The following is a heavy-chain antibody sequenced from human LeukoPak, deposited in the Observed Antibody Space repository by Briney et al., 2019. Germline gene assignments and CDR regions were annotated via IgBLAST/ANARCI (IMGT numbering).Heavy chain of an antibody. J-gene: IGHJ4*02. CDR2: ISGSGGST. CDR3: ATIFTTRMIVVVIGFFDY. D-gene: IGHD3-22*01. CDR1: GFTFSSYA. V-gene: IGHV3-23*01. Sequence: GGSLRLSCAASGFTFSSYAMSWVRQAPGKGLEWVSAISGSGGSTNYADSVKGRFTISRDNSKNTLYLQMNSLRAEDTAVYYCATIFTTRMIVVVIGFFDYWGQGTLVTVSS.